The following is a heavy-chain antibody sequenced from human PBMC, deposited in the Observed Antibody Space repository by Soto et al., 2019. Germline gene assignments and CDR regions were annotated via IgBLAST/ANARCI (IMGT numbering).Heavy chain of an antibody. CDR2: ISSGGETV. Sequence: GGSLRLSCAASGFTFSDYYMTWIRQAPGKGLEWVSYISSGGETVYYADSVKGRFTVSRDNAKKSLYLEMNSLRAEDPAVYYCARDMTPRGGGMLIDSWGQGTPVTVSS. CDR1: GFTFSDYY. CDR3: ARDMTPRGGGMLIDS. D-gene: IGHD3-16*01. J-gene: IGHJ4*02. V-gene: IGHV3-11*01.